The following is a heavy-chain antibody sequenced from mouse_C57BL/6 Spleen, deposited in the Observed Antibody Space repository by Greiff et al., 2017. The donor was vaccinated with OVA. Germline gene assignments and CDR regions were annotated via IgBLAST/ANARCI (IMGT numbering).Heavy chain of an antibody. V-gene: IGHV5-4*01. J-gene: IGHJ4*01. D-gene: IGHD1-1*01. Sequence: DVQLQESGGGLVKPGGSLKLSCAASGFTFSSYAMSWVRQTPEKRLEWVATISAGGSYTYYPDNVKGRFTISRDNAKNNLYLQMSHLKSEDTAMYYCERAYGFMDYWGQGTSVTVSS. CDR1: GFTFSSYA. CDR3: ERAYGFMDY. CDR2: ISAGGSYT.